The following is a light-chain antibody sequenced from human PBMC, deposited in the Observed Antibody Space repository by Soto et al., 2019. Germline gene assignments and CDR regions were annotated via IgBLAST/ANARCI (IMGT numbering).Light chain of an antibody. J-gene: IGKJ4*01. CDR2: GAS. CDR1: QNISSTY. CDR3: QHYNNWPLT. V-gene: IGKV3-20*01. Sequence: EIVLTQSPGTLSLSPGERATLSCRASQNISSTYLAWYQQKPGQAPRLLIYGASSRATGIPDRFSGSGSGTEFTLTITSLQSEDFAVYYCQHYNNWPLTFGGGTKVDIK.